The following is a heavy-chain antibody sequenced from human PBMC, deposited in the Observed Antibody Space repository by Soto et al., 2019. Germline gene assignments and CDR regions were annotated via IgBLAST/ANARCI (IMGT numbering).Heavy chain of an antibody. J-gene: IGHJ4*02. D-gene: IGHD2-8*01. CDR1: GYGFSNYW. V-gene: IGHV5-51*01. CDR3: ARHLYTNVNGNLFVDF. Sequence: PGESLKLSCEGSGYGFSNYWIGWVRQKSGKGLEWMGIIFPRDSDTKYNPSLQGQVSISADNSVATAYLHLSSLKPSDSAIYYCARHLYTNVNGNLFVDFWGQGTPVTVSS. CDR2: IFPRDSDT.